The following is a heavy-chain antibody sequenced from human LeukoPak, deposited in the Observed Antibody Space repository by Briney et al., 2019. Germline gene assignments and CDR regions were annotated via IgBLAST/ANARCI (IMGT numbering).Heavy chain of an antibody. CDR1: GFTFSSYW. J-gene: IGHJ6*04. V-gene: IGHV3-7*03. CDR3: ARVVVPEGTYYYYYGMDV. Sequence: PGGSLRLSCVASGFTFSSYWMSWVRQAPGKGLEWVANIKQDGSEKYYVDSVKGRFTISRDNAKNSLYLQMNSLRAEDTAVYYCARVVVPEGTYYYYYGMDVWGKGTTVTVSS. CDR2: IKQDGSEK. D-gene: IGHD2-2*01.